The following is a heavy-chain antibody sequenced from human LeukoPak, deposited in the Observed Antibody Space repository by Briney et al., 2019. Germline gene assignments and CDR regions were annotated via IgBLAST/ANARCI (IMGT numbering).Heavy chain of an antibody. J-gene: IGHJ4*02. Sequence: GASVKVSCKASGYTFTSYGISRVRQAPGQGLEWMGWISAYNGNTNYAQKLQGRVTMTTDTSTSTAYMELRSLRSDDTAVYYRARDHLKQQLVFVGYDYWGQGTLVTVSS. CDR1: GYTFTSYG. V-gene: IGHV1-18*01. CDR3: ARDHLKQQLVFVGYDY. CDR2: ISAYNGNT. D-gene: IGHD6-13*01.